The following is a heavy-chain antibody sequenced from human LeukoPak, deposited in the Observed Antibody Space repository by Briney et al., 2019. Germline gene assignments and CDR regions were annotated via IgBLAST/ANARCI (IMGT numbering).Heavy chain of an antibody. D-gene: IGHD5-18*01. Sequence: SGGSLRLSCAASGFTFSSYSMNWVRQAPGKGLEWVSSISSSSSYIYYADSVKGRFTISRDNAKNSLYLQMNSLRAEDTAVYYCARGTVVDTAMAYNWFDPWGQGTLVTVSS. CDR1: GFTFSSYS. V-gene: IGHV3-21*01. CDR2: ISSSSSYI. CDR3: ARGTVVDTAMAYNWFDP. J-gene: IGHJ5*02.